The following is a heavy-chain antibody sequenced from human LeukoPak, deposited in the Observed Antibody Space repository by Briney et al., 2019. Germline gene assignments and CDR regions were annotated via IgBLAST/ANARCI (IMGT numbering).Heavy chain of an antibody. CDR1: GFTFSNYA. CDR2: ISGSGGST. V-gene: IGHV3-23*01. Sequence: GGSLRLSCAVSGFTFSNYAMSWVRQAPGKGLEWVSAISGSGGSTYYADSVKGRFTISRDDSKNTLYLQMNSLRAEDTAVYYCAKRGVLPTIKTFDSWGQGALVTVSS. CDR3: AKRGVLPTIKTFDS. D-gene: IGHD2/OR15-2a*01. J-gene: IGHJ4*02.